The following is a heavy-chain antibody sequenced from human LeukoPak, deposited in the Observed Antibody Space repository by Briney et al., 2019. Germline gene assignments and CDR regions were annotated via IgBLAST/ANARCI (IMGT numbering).Heavy chain of an antibody. D-gene: IGHD1-26*01. J-gene: IGHJ4*02. V-gene: IGHV4-39*07. Sequence: SETLSLTCTVSGGSISSSSYYWGWIRQPPGKGLEWIGSIYYSGSTYYNPSLKSRVTISVDTSKNQFSLKLSSVTAADTAVYYCARDIVGARQDYFDYWGQGTLVTVSS. CDR2: IYYSGST. CDR3: ARDIVGARQDYFDY. CDR1: GGSISSSSYY.